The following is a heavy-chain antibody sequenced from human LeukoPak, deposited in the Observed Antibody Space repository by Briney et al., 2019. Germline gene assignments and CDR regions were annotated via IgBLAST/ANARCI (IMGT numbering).Heavy chain of an antibody. Sequence: GGSLRLSCAASGFSFSSYWMHWVRQAPGKGLVWVSCINGDGSRTYYADSVKGRFTISRDNAKNTLHVQMNGLRAEGTAVYYCAREASQDYFDYWGQGTLVTVSS. J-gene: IGHJ4*02. V-gene: IGHV3-74*01. CDR1: GFSFSSYW. CDR2: INGDGSRT. CDR3: AREASQDYFDY.